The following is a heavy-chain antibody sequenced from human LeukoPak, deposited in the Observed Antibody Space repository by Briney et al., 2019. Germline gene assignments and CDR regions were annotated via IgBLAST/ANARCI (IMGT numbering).Heavy chain of an antibody. V-gene: IGHV1-18*01. CDR1: GYTFTSYG. Sequence: ASVKVSCKASGYTFTSYGISWVRQAPGQGLDWMGWISAYNGNTNYAQKLQGRVTMTTDTSTSTAYMELRSLRSDDTAVYYCARVIGSPPYYYYYYMDAWGKGTTVTVSS. J-gene: IGHJ6*03. CDR2: ISAYNGNT. D-gene: IGHD3-10*01. CDR3: ARVIGSPPYYYYYYMDA.